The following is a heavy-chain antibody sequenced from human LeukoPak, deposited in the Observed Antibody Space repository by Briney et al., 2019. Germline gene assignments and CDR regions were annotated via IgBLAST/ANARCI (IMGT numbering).Heavy chain of an antibody. CDR2: IYSGDNT. D-gene: IGHD6-19*01. Sequence: GGSLRLSCVASGFTVSSNYMSWVRQAPGKGLECVSIIYSGDNTYYAVSVKGRFTISRDNSKNTLYLQMNSLRAEDTAVYYRASKARHSSGWADYWGQGTLVIVSS. V-gene: IGHV3-53*01. CDR1: GFTVSSNY. CDR3: ASKARHSSGWADY. J-gene: IGHJ4*02.